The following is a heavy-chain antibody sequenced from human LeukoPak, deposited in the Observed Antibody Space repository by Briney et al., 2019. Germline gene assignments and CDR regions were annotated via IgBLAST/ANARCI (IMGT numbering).Heavy chain of an antibody. CDR3: ARVMGYGFADY. D-gene: IGHD5-12*01. V-gene: IGHV1-69*13. Sequence: ASVKVSCKASGGTSSSYAISWVRQAPGQGLEWMGGIIPIFGTANYAQKFQGRVTITADESTSTAYMELSSLRSEDTAVYYCARVMGYGFADYWGQGTLVTVSS. CDR1: GGTSSSYA. CDR2: IIPIFGTA. J-gene: IGHJ4*02.